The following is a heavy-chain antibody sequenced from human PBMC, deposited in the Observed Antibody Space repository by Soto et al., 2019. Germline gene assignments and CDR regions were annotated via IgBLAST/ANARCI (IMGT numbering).Heavy chain of an antibody. CDR1: GFTFSTYS. CDR3: ARDPSDCSSTSCWGYYALDV. CDR2: ISSSGTYI. V-gene: IGHV3-21*01. Sequence: SLRLSCASSGFTFSTYSMNWVRQAPGKGLEWVSSISSSGTYIHYADSLKGRFTISRDNAKNSLYLQMISLRAEDTAVYYCARDPSDCSSTSCWGYYALDVWGQGTTVTVSS. J-gene: IGHJ6*02. D-gene: IGHD2-2*01.